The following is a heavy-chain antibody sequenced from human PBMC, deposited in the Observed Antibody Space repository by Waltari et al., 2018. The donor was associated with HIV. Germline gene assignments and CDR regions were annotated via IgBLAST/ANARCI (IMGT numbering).Heavy chain of an antibody. CDR1: GFPFSSYW. J-gene: IGHJ5*02. V-gene: IGHV3-7*01. D-gene: IGHD2-8*01. CDR2: IKQDGSEK. Sequence: EVQLVESGGGLVQPGGSLRLSCAAAGFPFSSYWMSWVRQAPGKGLDGVANIKQDGSEKYYVDSMKGRFTISRDNAKNSLYLQINSLRAEDTAVYYCAGRSPARRLNWFDPWGQGTLVIVSS. CDR3: AGRSPARRLNWFDP.